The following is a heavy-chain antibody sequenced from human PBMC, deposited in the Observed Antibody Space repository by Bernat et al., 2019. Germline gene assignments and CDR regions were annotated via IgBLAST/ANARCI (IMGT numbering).Heavy chain of an antibody. CDR3: VRDGAALYYYHGMDV. CDR2: VSYDGRNK. J-gene: IGHJ6*02. Sequence: VQLVESGGGVVQPGRSLRLSCVASGFTFSDYSLHWVRQAPGKGLEWVAVVSYDGRNKYYADSVQARFIISRDDSENTLYLPLDSLKSEDTAVYYCVRDGAALYYYHGMDVWGRGTTVTVSS. CDR1: GFTFSDYS. V-gene: IGHV3-30*04. D-gene: IGHD6-25*01.